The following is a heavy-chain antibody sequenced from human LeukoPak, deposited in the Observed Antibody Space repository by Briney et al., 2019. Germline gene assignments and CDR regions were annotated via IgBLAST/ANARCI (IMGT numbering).Heavy chain of an antibody. CDR2: TYYRSTWYN. J-gene: IGHJ5*02. D-gene: IGHD2-2*01. CDR3: ARRLTQYDCFDP. CDR1: GDSFSSNSVT. V-gene: IGHV6-1*01. Sequence: PSQTLSLTCAISGDSFSSNSVTWNWIRQSPSRGLEWLGRTYYRSTWYNDYAVSVRGRITVNPDTSMNQLSLHLNSVTPEDTAVYYCARRLTQYDCFDPWGQGILVTVSS.